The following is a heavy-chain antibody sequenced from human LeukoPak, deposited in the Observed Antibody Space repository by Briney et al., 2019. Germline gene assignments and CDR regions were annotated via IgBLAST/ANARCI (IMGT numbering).Heavy chain of an antibody. Sequence: SETLSLTCAVYGGSFSGYYWSWIRQPPGKGLEWIGEINHSGSTNYNPSLKSRVTISVDTSKNQFSLKLSSVTAADTAVYYCAREDYGDTYYYYYMDVWGKGTTVTVSS. V-gene: IGHV4-34*01. CDR3: AREDYGDTYYYYYMDV. D-gene: IGHD4-17*01. CDR1: GGSFSGYY. CDR2: INHSGST. J-gene: IGHJ6*03.